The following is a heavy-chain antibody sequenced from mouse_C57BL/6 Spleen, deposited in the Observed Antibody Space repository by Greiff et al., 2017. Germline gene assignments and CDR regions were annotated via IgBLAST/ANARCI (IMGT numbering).Heavy chain of an antibody. CDR2: IDPSDSYT. CDR1: GYTFTSYW. Sequence: QVQLQQPGAELVMPGASVKLSCKASGYTFTSYWMHWVKQRPGQGLEWIGEIDPSDSYTNSNQKFKGKSTLTVDKSSSTAYMQLSSLTSEDSAVYYCERERDYDGEAWFAYWGQGTLVTVSA. V-gene: IGHV1-69*01. D-gene: IGHD2-4*01. J-gene: IGHJ3*01. CDR3: ERERDYDGEAWFAY.